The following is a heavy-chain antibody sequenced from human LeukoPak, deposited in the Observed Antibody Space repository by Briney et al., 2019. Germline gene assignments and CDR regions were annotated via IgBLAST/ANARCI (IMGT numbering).Heavy chain of an antibody. J-gene: IGHJ4*02. Sequence: SETLSHTCTVSGGSISSSSYYWGWIRQPPGKGLEWIGSIYYSGSTYYNPSLKSRVTISVDTSKNQFSLKLSSVTAADTAVYYCARHVLPRSAMTTFYVSYFDYWGQGTLVTVSS. CDR3: ARHVLPRSAMTTFYVSYFDY. D-gene: IGHD3-16*01. CDR1: GGSISSSSYY. V-gene: IGHV4-39*01. CDR2: IYYSGST.